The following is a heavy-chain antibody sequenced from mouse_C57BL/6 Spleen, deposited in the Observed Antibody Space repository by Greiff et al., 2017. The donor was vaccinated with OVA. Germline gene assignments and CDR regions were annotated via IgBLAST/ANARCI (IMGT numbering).Heavy chain of an antibody. CDR1: GYSITSGYY. V-gene: IGHV3-6*01. CDR2: ISYDGSN. Sequence: EVQRVESGPGLVKPSQSLSLTCSVTGYSITSGYYWNWIRQFPGNKLEWMGYISYDGSNNYNPSLKNRISITRDTSKNQFFLKLNSVTTEDTATYYCARNWDVRAMDYWGQGTSVTVSS. J-gene: IGHJ4*01. CDR3: ARNWDVRAMDY. D-gene: IGHD4-1*01.